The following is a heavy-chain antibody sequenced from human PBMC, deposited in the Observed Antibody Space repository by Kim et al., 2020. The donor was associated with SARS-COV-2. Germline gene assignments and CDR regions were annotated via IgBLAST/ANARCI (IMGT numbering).Heavy chain of an antibody. Sequence: GGSLRLSCVASGFIFSNYYMSWVRQAPGKGLEWVANIKTDGSEKGYVDSLRGRFTISRDNAKNSLNLQIDSLRAEDTAVYYCARDVICGRHDLWGRGTLV. D-gene: IGHD2-21*01. CDR1: GFIFSNYY. CDR3: ARDVICGRHDL. J-gene: IGHJ4*02. CDR2: IKTDGSEK. V-gene: IGHV3-7*01.